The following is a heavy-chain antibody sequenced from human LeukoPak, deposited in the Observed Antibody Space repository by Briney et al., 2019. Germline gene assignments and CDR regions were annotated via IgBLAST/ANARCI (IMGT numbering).Heavy chain of an antibody. D-gene: IGHD2/OR15-2a*01. CDR2: ISAYNGNT. V-gene: IGHV1-18*01. J-gene: IGHJ6*03. CDR1: GYTFTSYG. CDR3: AKCRRLFYRKSNKSYDYYYYYMDV. Sequence: ASVKVSCKASGYTFTSYGISWVRQAPGQGLEWMGWISAYNGNTNYAQKLQGRVTMTTDTSTSTAYMELRSLRAEDTAVYYCAKCRRLFYRKSNKSYDYYYYYMDVWGKGTTVTVSS.